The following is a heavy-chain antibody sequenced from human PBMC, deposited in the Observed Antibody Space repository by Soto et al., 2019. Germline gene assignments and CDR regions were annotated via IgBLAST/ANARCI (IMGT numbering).Heavy chain of an antibody. J-gene: IGHJ6*02. CDR1: GFTFSNYW. CDR2: INSDGSST. Sequence: EVQVVESGGGLVQPGGSLRLSCAASGFTFSNYWMQWVRQAPGKGLVWVSRINSDGSSTSYADSVKGRFTISRDNAKTTLYLQMNSLRAEDTAVYYCARAVRSGSYPYYYYGMDVWGQGTTVTVSS. V-gene: IGHV3-74*01. CDR3: ARAVRSGSYPYYYYGMDV. D-gene: IGHD3-10*01.